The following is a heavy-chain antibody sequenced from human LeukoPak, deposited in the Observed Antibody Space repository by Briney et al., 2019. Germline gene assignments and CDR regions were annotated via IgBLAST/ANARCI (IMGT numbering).Heavy chain of an antibody. J-gene: IGHJ4*02. D-gene: IGHD3-16*02. Sequence: PSETLSLTCTVSGGSISSYYWSWIRQPPGKGLEWIGYIYYSGSTNYNPSLKSRVTISVDTSKNQFSLKLSSVTAADTAVYYCAGVKITFGGVIAYFDYWGQGTLVTVSS. CDR2: IYYSGST. CDR3: AGVKITFGGVIAYFDY. CDR1: GGSISSYY. V-gene: IGHV4-59*01.